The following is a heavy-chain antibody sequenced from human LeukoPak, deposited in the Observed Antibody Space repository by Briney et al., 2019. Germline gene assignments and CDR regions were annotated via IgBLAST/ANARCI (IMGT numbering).Heavy chain of an antibody. CDR3: ARDSSQWLDPFDY. Sequence: GGSLRLSCAASGFTFSSYWMSWVRQAPGKGLEGVANIKQDGSEKYYVDSVKGRFTISRDNAKNSLYLQMNSLRAEDTAVYYCARDSSQWLDPFDYWGQGALVTVSS. CDR2: IKQDGSEK. D-gene: IGHD6-19*01. V-gene: IGHV3-7*01. J-gene: IGHJ4*02. CDR1: GFTFSSYW.